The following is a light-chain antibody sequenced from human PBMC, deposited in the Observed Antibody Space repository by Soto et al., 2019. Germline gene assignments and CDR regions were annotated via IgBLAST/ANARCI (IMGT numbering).Light chain of an antibody. J-gene: IGKJ1*01. CDR3: LQHNSYPQT. V-gene: IGKV1-17*01. CDR2: AAS. CDR1: QGIRDA. Sequence: DIQMTQSPSSLSASVGDRVTITCRASQGIRDALGWYQQKPGKAPKRLISAASSLQSGVSSRFSGSGSGTEFTLTISSLQPEDFATYYCLQHNSYPQTFGQGTKVEIK.